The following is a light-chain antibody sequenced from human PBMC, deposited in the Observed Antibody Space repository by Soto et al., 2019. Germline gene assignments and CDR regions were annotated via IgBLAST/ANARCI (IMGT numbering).Light chain of an antibody. J-gene: IGKJ1*01. CDR3: QQYGTAPRT. CDR1: QRFXSRY. CDR2: GAS. Sequence: IVLTQSPGTLSLSPGESATLSCRASQRFXSRYLAWYQQKPGQAPRLLXYGASSRATGIPDKLSGSGSGTDFTLTINRLEPEDFAVYYCQQYGTAPRTFGQGTKVDIK. V-gene: IGKV3-20*01.